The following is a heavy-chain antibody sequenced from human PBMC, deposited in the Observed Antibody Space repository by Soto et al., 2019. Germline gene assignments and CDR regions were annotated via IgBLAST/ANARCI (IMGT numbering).Heavy chain of an antibody. D-gene: IGHD1-26*01. V-gene: IGHV4-4*02. Sequence: QVQLQASGPGLVKPSGTLSLTCAVFGGSISNSNRWTWVRQPPGKGLDWIGEIFHSGSTNYNSSLMGRVTISVDKANNQFSLKLSSVTAADTAVYYCAHRPIVGAAIWGQGTRVIVSS. CDR1: GGSISNSNR. CDR3: AHRPIVGAAI. J-gene: IGHJ4*02. CDR2: IFHSGST.